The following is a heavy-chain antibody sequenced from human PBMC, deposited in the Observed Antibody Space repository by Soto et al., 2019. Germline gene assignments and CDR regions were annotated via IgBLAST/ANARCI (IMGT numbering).Heavy chain of an antibody. CDR2: ISYDGSNK. D-gene: IGHD2-15*01. Sequence: GGSLRLSCAASGFTFSSYGMHWVRQAPGKGLEWVAVISYDGSNKYYADSVKGRFTISRDNSKNTLYLQMNSLRAEDTAVYYCAKAVDIVVVVAATDGMDVWGQGTTVTVSS. CDR3: AKAVDIVVVVAATDGMDV. CDR1: GFTFSSYG. J-gene: IGHJ6*02. V-gene: IGHV3-30*18.